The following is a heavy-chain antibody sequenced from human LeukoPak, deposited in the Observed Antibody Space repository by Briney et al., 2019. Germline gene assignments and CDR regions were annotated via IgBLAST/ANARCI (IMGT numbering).Heavy chain of an antibody. Sequence: ASVKVSCKASGYTFTSYDINWVRQATGQGLEWMGWINPNSGGTNYAQKFQGRVTMTRDTSISTAYMELSRLRSDDTAVYYCARTVSNWGSALDIWGQGTMVTFSS. J-gene: IGHJ3*02. CDR2: INPNSGGT. V-gene: IGHV1-2*02. CDR3: ARTVSNWGSALDI. CDR1: GYTFTSYD. D-gene: IGHD7-27*01.